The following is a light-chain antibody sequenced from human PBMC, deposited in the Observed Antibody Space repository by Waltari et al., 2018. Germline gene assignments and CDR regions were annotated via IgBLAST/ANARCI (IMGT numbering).Light chain of an antibody. V-gene: IGKV3-20*01. CDR3: QQYSQSPIT. CDR1: QSATSTH. CDR2: GAS. Sequence: EIVLTQSPGTLSLSPGERATPSCRASQSATSTHLAWYQQKPGRSPSLLIYGASSRATGVPDGFSGGGSATDFTLTITRLEPEDFAVYYCQQYSQSPITFGQGTRLDNK. J-gene: IGKJ5*01.